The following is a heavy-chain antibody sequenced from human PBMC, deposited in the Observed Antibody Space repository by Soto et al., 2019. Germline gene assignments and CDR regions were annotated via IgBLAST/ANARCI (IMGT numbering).Heavy chain of an antibody. CDR1: VGTFSRYR. Sequence: SVNVSCKSSVGTFSRYRINWVRQAPGQGLEWMGGIVPIYRTADSAQEFQGRVTITADESARTAYMELRSLKSRDTAVYYCVRDSGAKLSSSWGQGTLVTVSS. CDR2: IVPIYRTA. J-gene: IGHJ4*02. CDR3: VRDSGAKLSSS. D-gene: IGHD6-13*01. V-gene: IGHV1-69*13.